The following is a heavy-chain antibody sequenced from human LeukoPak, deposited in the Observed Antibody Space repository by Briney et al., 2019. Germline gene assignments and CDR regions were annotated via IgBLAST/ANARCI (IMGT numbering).Heavy chain of an antibody. V-gene: IGHV4-31*03. Sequence: SETLSLTCTVSGGSISSGGYYWSWIRQHPGKGLEWIGYIYYSGSTYYNPSLKSRVTISVDTSKNQFSLKLSSVTAADTAVYYCARDRSIYGSGVFDPWGQGSLVTVSS. D-gene: IGHD3-3*01. CDR3: ARDRSIYGSGVFDP. CDR1: GGSISSGGYY. J-gene: IGHJ5*02. CDR2: IYYSGST.